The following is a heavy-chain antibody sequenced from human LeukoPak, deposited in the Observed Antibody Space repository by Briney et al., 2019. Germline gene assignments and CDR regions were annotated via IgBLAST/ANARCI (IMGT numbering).Heavy chain of an antibody. D-gene: IGHD5-12*01. Sequence: ASVKVSCKASGYTFTGYYMHWVRQAPGQGLEWMGWINPNSGGTNYAQKFQGRVTMTRDTSISTAYMELSRLRSEDTAVYYCARGGYIVTTIRRQGYNWFDPWGQGTLVTVSS. CDR2: INPNSGGT. J-gene: IGHJ5*02. CDR3: ARGGYIVTTIRRQGYNWFDP. V-gene: IGHV1-2*02. CDR1: GYTFTGYY.